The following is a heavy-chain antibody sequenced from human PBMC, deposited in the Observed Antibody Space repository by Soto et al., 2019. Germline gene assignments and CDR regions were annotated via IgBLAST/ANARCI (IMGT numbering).Heavy chain of an antibody. CDR2: IYWNDDK. CDR1: GFSLSTSGVG. V-gene: IGHV2-5*01. CDR3: AHGFSFYVDTAMVGYYFDY. D-gene: IGHD5-18*01. Sequence: SGPTLVKPTQTLTLTCTFSGFSLSTSGVGVGWIRQPPGKALEWLALIYWNDDKRYSPSLKSRLTITKDTSKNQVVLTMTNMDPVDTATYYCAHGFSFYVDTAMVGYYFDYWGQGTLVTVSS. J-gene: IGHJ4*02.